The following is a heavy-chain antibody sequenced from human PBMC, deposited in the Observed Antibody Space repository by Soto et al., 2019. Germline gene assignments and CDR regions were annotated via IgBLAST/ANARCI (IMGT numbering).Heavy chain of an antibody. CDR2: IIGSGGIT. J-gene: IGHJ6*02. V-gene: IGHV3-23*01. D-gene: IGHD3-10*01. CDR3: EKGLLIMVRKVIIPPQYYYGMDV. Sequence: GSLRLSCAASGXTFGDHSMSWVRQAPGKGLELVSFIIGSGGITYYEDSVKGRFTISRDNANNTLYLQMNILIAEDTAVYYCEKGLLIMVRKVIIPPQYYYGMDVWGQGTTVTVS. CDR1: GXTFGDHS.